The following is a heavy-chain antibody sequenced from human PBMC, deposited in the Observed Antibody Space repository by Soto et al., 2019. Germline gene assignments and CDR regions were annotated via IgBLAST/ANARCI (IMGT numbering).Heavy chain of an antibody. V-gene: IGHV1-18*01. CDR1: GYTFTSYG. CDR3: ARGPPARDGYNYFDY. CDR2: ISAYNGNT. J-gene: IGHJ4*02. D-gene: IGHD5-12*01. Sequence: ASVKVSCKASGYTFTSYGISWVRQAPGQGLEWMGWISAYNGNTNYAQKLQGRVTMTTDTSTSTAYMELRSLRSDDTAVYYCARGPPARDGYNYFDYWGQGTLVTVSS.